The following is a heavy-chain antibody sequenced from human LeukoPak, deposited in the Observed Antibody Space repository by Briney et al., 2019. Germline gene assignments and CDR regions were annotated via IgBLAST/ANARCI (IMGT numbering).Heavy chain of an antibody. V-gene: IGHV4-39*01. CDR1: GGSMTTSSYY. Sequence: PSETLSLTCTVSGGSMTTSSYYWGWIRQPPGKGLEWIASINYLGTTYHDPSLKSRVTISVDTSKNQFSLRLSSMTAADTAVYYCARRAPHYGETYYFDHWGQGTLVAVSS. CDR3: ARRAPHYGETYYFDH. CDR2: INYLGTT. J-gene: IGHJ4*02. D-gene: IGHD4-17*01.